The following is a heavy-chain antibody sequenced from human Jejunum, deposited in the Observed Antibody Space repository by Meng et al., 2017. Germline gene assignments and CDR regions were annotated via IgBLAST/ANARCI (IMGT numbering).Heavy chain of an antibody. J-gene: IGHJ4*02. CDR1: GYTFSHYA. CDR2: IDTNTGNP. V-gene: IGHV7-4-1*02. Sequence: QVQVVKSGSELKKPGASVKVSCNASGYTFSHYAINCLRQAPGQGLEWMGWIDTNTGNPMYAQGFIGRVVFSLDTSVSTAYLQISSLKADDTAVYYCTRDGYSDCSSTSCFDYWGQGTLVTVSS. CDR3: TRDGYSDCSSTSCFDY. D-gene: IGHD2-2*01.